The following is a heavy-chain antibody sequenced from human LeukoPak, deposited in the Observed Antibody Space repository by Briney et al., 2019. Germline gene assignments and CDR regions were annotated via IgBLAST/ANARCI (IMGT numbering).Heavy chain of an antibody. V-gene: IGHV4-59*01. D-gene: IGHD2-15*01. Sequence: SETLSLTCTVSGGSISSYYWSWIRQPPGKGLEWIGYIYYSGITDYNPSLRSRVTISVDTSKNQFSLKLSSVTAADTAVYYCAREDYCGGGSCYSGHFQHWGQGTLVTVSS. CDR2: IYYSGIT. CDR1: GGSISSYY. J-gene: IGHJ1*01. CDR3: AREDYCGGGSCYSGHFQH.